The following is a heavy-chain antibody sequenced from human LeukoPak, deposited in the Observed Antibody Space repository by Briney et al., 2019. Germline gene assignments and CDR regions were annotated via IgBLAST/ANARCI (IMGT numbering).Heavy chain of an antibody. D-gene: IGHD3-10*01. CDR2: MNPKSGFT. Sequence: ASVKVSCKSSGFTFTNYDIHWVRQAPGHGPEWMGWMNPKSGFTGYAQKFRGRVTMTRDTSTNTAFMDLSRLRFEDTALYYCARDGSGYYGSGSYSNWFDPWGQGTLVTVSS. V-gene: IGHV1-8*02. J-gene: IGHJ5*02. CDR1: GFTFTNYD. CDR3: ARDGSGYYGSGSYSNWFDP.